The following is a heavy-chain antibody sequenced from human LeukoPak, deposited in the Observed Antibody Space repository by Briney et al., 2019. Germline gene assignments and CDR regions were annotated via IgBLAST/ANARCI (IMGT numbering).Heavy chain of an antibody. D-gene: IGHD2-8*01. Sequence: TGGSLRLSCAASGFTFRTYSMNWVRQAPGKGLEWVSYISSSSNSIYYADSLKGRFTISRDNAKNTLYLEMNSLRAEDTAVYYCAKDLRIRAGVPDYWGQGTLVTVSS. CDR2: ISSSSNSI. V-gene: IGHV3-48*01. J-gene: IGHJ4*02. CDR3: AKDLRIRAGVPDY. CDR1: GFTFRTYS.